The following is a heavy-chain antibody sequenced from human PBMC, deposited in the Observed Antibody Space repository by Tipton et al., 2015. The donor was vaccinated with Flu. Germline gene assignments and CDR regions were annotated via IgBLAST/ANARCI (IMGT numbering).Heavy chain of an antibody. CDR2: IYPSGAT. CDR1: SGSIRSTNYF. D-gene: IGHD3-10*02. J-gene: IGHJ4*02. Sequence: TLSLTCTVSSGSIRSTNYFCAWIRQPPGKRLELIGSIYPSGATYYNPSLKSRVTISADTSKSQFSLMLRSVTAADTAVYYCARLSYYDVDLKNFYFDYWGQGALDTVSS. CDR3: ARLSYYDVDLKNFYFDY. V-gene: IGHV4-39*01.